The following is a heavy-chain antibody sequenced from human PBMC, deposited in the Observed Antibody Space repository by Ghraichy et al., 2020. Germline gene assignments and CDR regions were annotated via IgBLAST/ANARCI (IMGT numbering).Heavy chain of an antibody. Sequence: GGSLRLSYAASGFNFSSYGIHWVRQAPGKGLEWVALFSYDGSSQYYGNSVKGRFSISRDNSKNTLYLQMNSLSPEDTAFYYCATRYYTTLLAGFDYWGQGILVTVSS. D-gene: IGHD3-10*01. V-gene: IGHV3-30*03. J-gene: IGHJ4*02. CDR2: FSYDGSSQ. CDR1: GFNFSSYG. CDR3: ATRYYTTLLAGFDY.